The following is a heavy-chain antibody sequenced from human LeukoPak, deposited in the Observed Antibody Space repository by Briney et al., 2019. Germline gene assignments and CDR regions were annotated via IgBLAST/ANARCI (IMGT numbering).Heavy chain of an antibody. CDR2: IYYSGST. J-gene: IGHJ5*02. CDR1: GGSTSSGDYS. Sequence: SETLSLTCAVSGGSTSSGDYSWRWIRQPPGRGLEWIVYIYYSGSTYYNPSLKSRVTISLDTSKNQFSLNLTSVTAADTAVYYCARGRNHWFDPWGQGTLVTVSS. V-gene: IGHV4-30-4*07. D-gene: IGHD3-10*01. CDR3: ARGRNHWFDP.